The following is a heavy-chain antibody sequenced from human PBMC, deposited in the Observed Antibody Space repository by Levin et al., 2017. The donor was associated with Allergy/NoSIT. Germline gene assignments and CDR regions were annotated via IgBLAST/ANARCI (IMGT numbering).Heavy chain of an antibody. V-gene: IGHV3-11*01. CDR2: ISSSGSTI. J-gene: IGHJ4*02. CDR3: ASGRPQTNYYDSSGAIDY. Sequence: SCAASGFTFSDYYMSWIRQAPGKGLEWVSYISSSGSTIYYADSVKGRFTISRDNAKNSLYLQMNSLRAEDTAVYYCASGRPQTNYYDSSGAIDYWGQGTLVTVSS. D-gene: IGHD3-22*01. CDR1: GFTFSDYY.